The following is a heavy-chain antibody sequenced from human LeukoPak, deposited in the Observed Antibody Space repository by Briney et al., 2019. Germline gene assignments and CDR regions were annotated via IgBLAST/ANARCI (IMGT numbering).Heavy chain of an antibody. CDR3: ARDGSGWPGNFDY. D-gene: IGHD6-25*01. Sequence: GGSLRLSCAASGFTFSSYWMSWVRQAPGKGLEWVANIKQDGSEKYYVDSVKGRFTISRDNAKNSLYLQMNSLRAEDTAVYYCARDGSGWPGNFDYWGQGTLVTVSS. V-gene: IGHV3-7*01. CDR2: IKQDGSEK. J-gene: IGHJ4*02. CDR1: GFTFSSYW.